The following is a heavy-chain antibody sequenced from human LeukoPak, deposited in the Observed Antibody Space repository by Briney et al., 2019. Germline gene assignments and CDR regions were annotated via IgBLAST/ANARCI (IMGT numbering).Heavy chain of an antibody. V-gene: IGHV3-9*01. D-gene: IGHD6-25*01. CDR1: GFTFDDYA. CDR2: ISWNSGSI. J-gene: IGHJ4*02. Sequence: PGGSLRLSCAASGFTFDDYAMHWVRQAPGKGLEWVSGISWNSGSIGYADSVKGRFTISRDNAKNSLYLQMNSLRAEDTALYYCAKVLARRTNKPYYFDYWGQGTLVTVSS. CDR3: AKVLARRTNKPYYFDY.